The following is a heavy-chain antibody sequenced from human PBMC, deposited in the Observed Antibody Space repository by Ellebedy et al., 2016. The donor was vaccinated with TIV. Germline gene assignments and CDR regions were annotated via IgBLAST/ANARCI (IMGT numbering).Heavy chain of an antibody. CDR3: ARGEILADY. D-gene: IGHD2-15*01. J-gene: IGHJ4*02. CDR1: GGSISSSSYY. V-gene: IGHV4-39*01. Sequence: SETLSLXXTVSGGSISSSSYYWGWIRQPPGKGLEWIGSIYYSGSTYYNLSPKSRVTISVDTSKNQFSLKLSSVTAADTAVYYCARGEILADYWGQGTLVTVSS. CDR2: IYYSGST.